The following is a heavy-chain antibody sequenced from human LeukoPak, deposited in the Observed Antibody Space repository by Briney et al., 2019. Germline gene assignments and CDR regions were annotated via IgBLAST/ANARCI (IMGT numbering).Heavy chain of an antibody. CDR1: GFTFDDYA. CDR3: ATLHFDY. V-gene: IGHV3-9*01. J-gene: IGHJ4*02. Sequence: TGGSLRLSCAASGFTFDDYAMHWVRQAPGKGLEWVSGISWNSGSIGYADSVKGRFTISRDNAKNSLYLQMNSLRAEDTALYYCATLHFDYWGQGTLVTVSS. CDR2: ISWNSGSI.